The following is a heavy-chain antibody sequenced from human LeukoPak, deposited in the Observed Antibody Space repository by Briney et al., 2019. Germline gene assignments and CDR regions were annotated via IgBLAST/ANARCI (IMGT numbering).Heavy chain of an antibody. D-gene: IGHD3-22*01. V-gene: IGHV4-59*07. CDR3: ARSTYYYDSSGYYWRPYYYYGMDV. CDR1: GGSLSGHF. J-gene: IGHJ6*02. Sequence: SDTLSLTCTVSGGSLSGHFWSWFRRPPGKGLENIGYIHSSGSTNYNPSYKSRVTVSLEMSKNQFSLSLSSVTAADTAVYYCARSTYYYDSSGYYWRPYYYYGMDVWGQGTTVTVSS. CDR2: IHSSGST.